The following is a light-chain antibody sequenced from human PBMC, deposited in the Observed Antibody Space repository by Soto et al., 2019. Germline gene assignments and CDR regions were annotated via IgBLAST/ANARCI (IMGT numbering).Light chain of an antibody. CDR2: GAS. J-gene: IGKJ1*01. CDR1: QSVNNNY. V-gene: IGKV3-20*01. Sequence: EIVLTQSPGTLSLSPGESATLSCIASQSVNNNYLAWYQQKPGQAPRLLIYGASSRATGIPDRFSGSGSGTDFTLTVNRLEPEDFALYYCQHYGSSSSWTFGQGTKVDIK. CDR3: QHYGSSSSWT.